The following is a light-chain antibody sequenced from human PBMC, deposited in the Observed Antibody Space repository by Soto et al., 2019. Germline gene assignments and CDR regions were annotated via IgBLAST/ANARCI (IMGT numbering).Light chain of an antibody. CDR3: RSYTSSSTLHVV. CDR1: SSDVGGYSY. CDR2: DVS. Sequence: QSALTQPASVSGSPGQSITISCTGTSSDVGGYSYVSWYQQHPGKAPKLMIYDVSNRPSGVSNRFSGSKSGNTASLTISGLQAEDEADYYCRSYTSSSTLHVVFGGGTKVTVL. J-gene: IGLJ2*01. V-gene: IGLV2-14*01.